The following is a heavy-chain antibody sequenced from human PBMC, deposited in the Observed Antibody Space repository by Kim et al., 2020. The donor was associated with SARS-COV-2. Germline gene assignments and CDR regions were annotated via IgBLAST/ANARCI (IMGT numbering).Heavy chain of an antibody. CDR2: IYYDNDK. V-gene: IGHV2-5*02. D-gene: IGHD6-13*01. Sequence: SGPTLVNPTQTLTLTCTFSGFSLTTHGMGVGWIRQPPGKALEWLALIYYDNDKGYSPSLKSRLTITQDTSKNQVLLTVTNMDPVDTAIYYCARHIYNDPWYGWFDTWGQGALVTVSS. J-gene: IGHJ5*02. CDR3: ARHIYNDPWYGWFDT. CDR1: GFSLTTHGMG.